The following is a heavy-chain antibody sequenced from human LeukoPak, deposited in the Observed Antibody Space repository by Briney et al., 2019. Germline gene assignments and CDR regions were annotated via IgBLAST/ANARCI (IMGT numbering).Heavy chain of an antibody. CDR3: ARSDSIGSVDY. Sequence: GGALGLSCAASGFAFSIYWMSWVRQAPGKGRDWVANINHHGSDKWYVDSVKGRFTIARDNTDNSLSLQMNSLRVEDTAVYYCARSDSIGSVDYWGQGTLITVSS. CDR1: GFAFSIYW. J-gene: IGHJ4*02. CDR2: INHHGSDK. V-gene: IGHV3-7*01. D-gene: IGHD2-21*01.